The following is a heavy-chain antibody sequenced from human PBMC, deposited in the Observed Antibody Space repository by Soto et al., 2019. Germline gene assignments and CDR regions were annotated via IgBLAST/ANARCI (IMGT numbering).Heavy chain of an antibody. CDR1: GASISGFY. V-gene: IGHV4-4*07. CDR3: AREERKGIISWFDP. CDR2: IYATGTT. J-gene: IGHJ5*02. Sequence: KPSETLSLTCTVSGASISGFYWSWIRKSAGKGLEWIGRIYATGTTHLNPSLKSRLTMAVDTSKNEFSLKLTSVSAADTAVYFCAREERKGIISWFDPWGQGTPVTVSS. D-gene: IGHD2-21*01.